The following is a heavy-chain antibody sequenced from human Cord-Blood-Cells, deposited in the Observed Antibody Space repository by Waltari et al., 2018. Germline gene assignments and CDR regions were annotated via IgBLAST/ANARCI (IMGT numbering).Heavy chain of an antibody. CDR1: GFTFSSYS. Sequence: EVQLVESGGGLVKPGGSLRLSCAASGFTFSSYSMNWVRQAPGKGLEWVSSISRSSSYIYYADSVKGRFTISRDNAKNSLYLQMNSLRAEDTAVYYCARGIGLGSSWGQGTLVTVSS. D-gene: IGHD6-13*01. J-gene: IGHJ4*02. CDR2: ISRSSSYI. V-gene: IGHV3-21*01. CDR3: ARGIGLGSS.